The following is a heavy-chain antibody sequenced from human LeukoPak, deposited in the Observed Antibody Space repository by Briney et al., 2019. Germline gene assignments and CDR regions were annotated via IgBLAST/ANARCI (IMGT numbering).Heavy chain of an antibody. CDR3: AKVPSRPYYFEY. J-gene: IGHJ4*02. CDR1: GFTFSSYA. Sequence: GGSLRLSCAASGFTFSSYAMRWVRQAPGKGLEWVSGISGSGASIFYADSVKGRFTISRDNSKNTVYLQMNSLRDEDTAVYYCAKVPSRPYYFEYWGQGTLVTVSS. CDR2: ISGSGASI. V-gene: IGHV3-23*01. D-gene: IGHD6-6*01.